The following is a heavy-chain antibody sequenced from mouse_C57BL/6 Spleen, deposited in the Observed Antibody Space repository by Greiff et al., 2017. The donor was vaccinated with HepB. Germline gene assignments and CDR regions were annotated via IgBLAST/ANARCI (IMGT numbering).Heavy chain of an antibody. V-gene: IGHV1-69*01. Sequence: QVQLQQSGAELVMPGASVKLSCKASGYTFTSYWMHWVKQRPGQGLEWIGEIDPSDSYTNYNQKFKGKSTLTVDKSSSTAYMQLSSLTSEDSAVYYCARSPAYDYDWFAYWGQGTLVTVSA. CDR3: ARSPAYDYDWFAY. J-gene: IGHJ3*01. D-gene: IGHD2-4*01. CDR2: IDPSDSYT. CDR1: GYTFTSYW.